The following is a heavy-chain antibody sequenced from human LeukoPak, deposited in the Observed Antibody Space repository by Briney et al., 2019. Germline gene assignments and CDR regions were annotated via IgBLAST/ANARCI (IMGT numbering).Heavy chain of an antibody. CDR3: AGQYGDYGMLDY. CDR2: IYYSGST. Sequence: PSQTLSLTCTVSGGSISSGDYYWSWIRQPPGKGLEWIGYIYYSGSTYYNPSLKSRVTISVDTSKNQFSLKLSSVTAADTAVYYCAGQYGDYGMLDYWGQGTLVTVSS. V-gene: IGHV4-30-4*01. D-gene: IGHD4-17*01. J-gene: IGHJ4*02. CDR1: GGSISSGDYY.